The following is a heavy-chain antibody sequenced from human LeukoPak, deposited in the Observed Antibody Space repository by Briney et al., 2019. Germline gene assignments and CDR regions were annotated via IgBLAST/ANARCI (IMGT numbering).Heavy chain of an antibody. Sequence: GRSLRLSCAASGCTFDDYAMPWVRQAPGKGLEWVGGISWSSGSIGYADSVKGRFTISRANAKNSLYLQMNSLRAEATALYYCAKALRDPYDSSGYTTAFDYWGQGTLVTVSS. D-gene: IGHD3-22*01. V-gene: IGHV3-9*01. CDR3: AKALRDPYDSSGYTTAFDY. J-gene: IGHJ4*02. CDR2: ISWSSGSI. CDR1: GCTFDDYA.